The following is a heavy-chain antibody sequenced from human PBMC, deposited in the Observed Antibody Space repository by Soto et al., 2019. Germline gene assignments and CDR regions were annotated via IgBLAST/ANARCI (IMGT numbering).Heavy chain of an antibody. CDR2: IGTDGNT. CDR1: GFTFNSYA. Sequence: GSLRLSCAASGFTFNSYAMNWVRQAPGKGLAWVSAIGTDGNTYYANSVKGRFTISRDNSRTTLYLQMNSLRVEDTALYYCVRKYPGTRPFDYWGQGTLVTVSS. V-gene: IGHV3-23*01. J-gene: IGHJ4*01. D-gene: IGHD2-2*01. CDR3: VRKYPGTRPFDY.